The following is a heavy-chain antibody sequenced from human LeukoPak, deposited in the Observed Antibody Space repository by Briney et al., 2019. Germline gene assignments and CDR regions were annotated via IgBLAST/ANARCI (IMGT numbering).Heavy chain of an antibody. Sequence: GGSLRLSCAASGFTFTSYWMSWVRQAPGKGLEWVANIDQDGSEKNYVDSVKGRFTISRDNAKNSLYLHLNSLRAEDTAVYYCARDSLGTIAVAGRDYWGQGTLVTVSS. CDR1: GFTFTSYW. CDR2: IDQDGSEK. V-gene: IGHV3-7*01. D-gene: IGHD6-19*01. CDR3: ARDSLGTIAVAGRDY. J-gene: IGHJ4*02.